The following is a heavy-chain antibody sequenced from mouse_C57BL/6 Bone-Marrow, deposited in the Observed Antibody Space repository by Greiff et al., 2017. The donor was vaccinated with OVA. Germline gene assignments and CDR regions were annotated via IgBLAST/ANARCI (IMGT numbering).Heavy chain of an antibody. CDR2: IYPRSGNT. CDR3: ALTLTHYDYDPFAY. J-gene: IGHJ3*01. D-gene: IGHD2-4*01. CDR1: GYTFTSYG. V-gene: IGHV1-81*01. Sequence: VQLQQSGAELARPGASVKLSCKASGYTFTSYGISWVKQSTGQGLEWIGEIYPRSGNTYYNEKFKGKATLTADKSSSTAYMELRSLTSEDSAVYFCALTLTHYDYDPFAYWGQGTLVTVSA.